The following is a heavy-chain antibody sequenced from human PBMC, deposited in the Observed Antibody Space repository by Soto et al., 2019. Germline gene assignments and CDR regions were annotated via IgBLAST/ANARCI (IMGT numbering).Heavy chain of an antibody. CDR2: IWYDGSNK. Sequence: ESGGGVVQPGRSLRLSCAASGFTFSSYGMHWVRQAPGKGLEWVAVIWYDGSNKYYADSVKGRFTISRDNSKNTLYLQMNSLRAEDTAVYYCAREGGAAASGGMDVWGQGTTVTVSS. CDR1: GFTFSSYG. V-gene: IGHV3-33*01. CDR3: AREGGAAASGGMDV. J-gene: IGHJ6*02. D-gene: IGHD6-13*01.